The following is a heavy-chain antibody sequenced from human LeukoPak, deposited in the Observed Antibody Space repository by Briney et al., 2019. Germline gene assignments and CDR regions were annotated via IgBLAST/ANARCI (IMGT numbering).Heavy chain of an antibody. CDR1: GGTFSSYA. CDR3: ASRYSSGWRRGFDP. J-gene: IGHJ5*02. V-gene: IGHV1-69*01. Sequence: SVKVSCKXPGGTFSSYAISWVRQAPGQGLEWMGGIIPIFGTANYAQKFQGRVTITADESTSTAYMELSSLRSEDTAVYYCASRYSSGWRRGFDPWGQGTLVTVSS. D-gene: IGHD6-19*01. CDR2: IIPIFGTA.